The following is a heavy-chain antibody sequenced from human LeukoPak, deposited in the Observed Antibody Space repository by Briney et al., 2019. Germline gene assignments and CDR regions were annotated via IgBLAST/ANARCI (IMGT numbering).Heavy chain of an antibody. V-gene: IGHV4-30-2*01. CDR2: IYHSGST. CDR3: ARGRDGYRPDFDY. CDR1: GGSISSGGYS. Sequence: SETLSLTCAVSGGSISSGGYSWSWIRQPPGKGLEWIGYIYHSGSTYYNPSLKSRVTISVDRSKNQFSLKLSSVTAADTAVYYCARGRDGYRPDFDYWGQGTLVTVSS. D-gene: IGHD5-24*01. J-gene: IGHJ4*02.